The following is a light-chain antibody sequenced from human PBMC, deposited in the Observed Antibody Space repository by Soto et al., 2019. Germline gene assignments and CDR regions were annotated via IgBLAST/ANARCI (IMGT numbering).Light chain of an antibody. V-gene: IGLV1-40*01. J-gene: IGLJ2*01. CDR3: QSYDDSLGGHVI. Sequence: QLVLTQPPSVSGAPGQRVTISCTGSSSYIGAGYDVHWYQQLPGTAPKLLIYANTNRPSGVPDRFSGSNSGTSASLAITGLQAEDEADYYCQSYDDSLGGHVIFGGGTQLTVL. CDR2: ANT. CDR1: SSYIGAGYD.